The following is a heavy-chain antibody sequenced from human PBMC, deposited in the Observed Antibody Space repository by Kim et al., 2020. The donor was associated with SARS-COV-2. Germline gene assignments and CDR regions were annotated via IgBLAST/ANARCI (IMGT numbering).Heavy chain of an antibody. J-gene: IGHJ6*04. Sequence: GGSLRLSCAASGFTFDNYAMHWVRQAPGKGLVWVSGISRNSGSIGYADSVKGRFTISRDNAKNSLYLQMNSLRAEDTALYYCAKDWATGYYYYGMDGWGEGTAVANSS. CDR1: GFTFDNYA. CDR3: AKDWATGYYYYGMDG. CDR2: ISRNSGSI. V-gene: IGHV3-9*01. D-gene: IGHD5-12*01.